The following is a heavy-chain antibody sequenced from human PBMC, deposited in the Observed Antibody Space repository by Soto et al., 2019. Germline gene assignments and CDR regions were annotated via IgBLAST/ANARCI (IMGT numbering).Heavy chain of an antibody. V-gene: IGHV1-18*01. CDR2: ISASDGST. CDR1: GYAFSFG. D-gene: IGHD6-19*01. Sequence: ASVKVSCKASGYAFSFGFSWVRQAPGQGLEWMGWISASDGSTNSAQKFRGRISLTTDTSTNTAYLDLLSLTSDDTAVYFCARDSSGWYNWFDPWGQGTLVTVSS. CDR3: ARDSSGWYNWFDP. J-gene: IGHJ5*02.